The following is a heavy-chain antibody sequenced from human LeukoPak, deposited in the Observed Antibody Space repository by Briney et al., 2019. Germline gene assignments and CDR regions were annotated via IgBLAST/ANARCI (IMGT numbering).Heavy chain of an antibody. CDR3: ARGLFYSKIFDY. D-gene: IGHD4-11*01. J-gene: IGHJ4*02. V-gene: IGHV4-34*01. CDR2: INHSGST. Sequence: PSETLSLTCAVYGGSFSGYYWSWIRQPPGKGLEWIEEINHSGSTNYNPSLKSRVTISVDTSKNQFSLKLSSVTAADTAVYYCARGLFYSKIFDYWGQGTLVTVSS. CDR1: GGSFSGYY.